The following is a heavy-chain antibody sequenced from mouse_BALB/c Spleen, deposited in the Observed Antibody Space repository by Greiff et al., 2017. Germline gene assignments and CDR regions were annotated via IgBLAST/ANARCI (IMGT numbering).Heavy chain of an antibody. CDR3: ARYHYGSYYSFDY. CDR2: ISYSGST. V-gene: IGHV3-8*02. Sequence: VQVVESGPSLVKPSQTLSLTCSVTGDSITSGYWNWIRKFPGNKLEYMGYISYSGSTYYNPSLKSRISITRDTSKNQYYLQLNSVTTEDTATYYCARYHYGSYYSFDYWGQGTTLTVSS. J-gene: IGHJ2*01. D-gene: IGHD1-1*01. CDR1: GDSITSGY.